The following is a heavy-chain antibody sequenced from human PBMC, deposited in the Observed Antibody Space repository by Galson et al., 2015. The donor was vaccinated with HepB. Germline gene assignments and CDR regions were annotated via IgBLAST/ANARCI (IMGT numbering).Heavy chain of an antibody. Sequence: ETLSLTCTVSGGSTSSTNYYWGWIRQPPGKGLEWIGSAYYSGNTYYNSSLKSRVTISVDTSKNQFSLRLSSVTAADTAVYYCASIYDYVWGSFRSGGDSWGQGTLVIVSS. CDR3: ASIYDYVWGSFRSGGDS. J-gene: IGHJ5*01. V-gene: IGHV4-39*01. CDR1: GGSTSSTNYY. D-gene: IGHD3-16*02. CDR2: AYYSGNT.